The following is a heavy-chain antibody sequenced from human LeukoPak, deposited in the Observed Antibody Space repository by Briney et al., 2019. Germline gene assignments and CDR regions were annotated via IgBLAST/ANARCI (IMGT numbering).Heavy chain of an antibody. V-gene: IGHV3-7*01. Sequence: QPGRSLRLSCAASGFTFSSYWMSWVRQAPGKGLEWVANIKQDGSVKNYVDSVKGRLTISRDNAKNSLYLQMNSLRVEDTAVYYCARYAGWRYQISSSSLDYWGQGTLVTVSS. J-gene: IGHJ4*02. CDR1: GFTFSSYW. D-gene: IGHD6-6*01. CDR3: ARYAGWRYQISSSSLDY. CDR2: IKQDGSVK.